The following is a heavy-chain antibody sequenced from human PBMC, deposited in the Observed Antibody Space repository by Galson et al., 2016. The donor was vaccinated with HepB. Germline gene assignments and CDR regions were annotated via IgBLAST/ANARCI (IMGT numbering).Heavy chain of an antibody. CDR2: ISRSGDST. J-gene: IGHJ6*04. CDR1: GXXFRNYG. CDR3: VQGSTAPAV. Sequence: RLSCAASGXXFRNYGXTWVXXAPGKGLEXXXSISRSGDSTDYADSVKGRFTISRDNSKNTLSLQMNSLTADDTAIYYCVQGSTAPAVWGKGTXVTVSS. D-gene: IGHD2-2*01. V-gene: IGHV3-23*01.